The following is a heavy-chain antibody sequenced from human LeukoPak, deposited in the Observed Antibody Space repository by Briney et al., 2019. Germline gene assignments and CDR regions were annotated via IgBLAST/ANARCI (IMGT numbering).Heavy chain of an antibody. V-gene: IGHV1-2*02. CDR2: INPNSGGT. CDR1: GYTFTSYY. J-gene: IGHJ3*02. D-gene: IGHD6-6*01. Sequence: ASVKVSCKASGYTFTSYYMHWVRQAPGQGLEWMGWINPNSGGTNYAQKFQGRVTMTRDTSISTAYMELSRLRSDDTAVYYCARGDSSSDAFDIWGQGTMVTVSS. CDR3: ARGDSSSDAFDI.